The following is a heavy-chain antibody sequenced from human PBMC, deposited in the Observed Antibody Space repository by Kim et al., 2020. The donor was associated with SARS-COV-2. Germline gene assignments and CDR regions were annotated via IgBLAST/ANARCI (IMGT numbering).Heavy chain of an antibody. CDR2: INPSGGST. Sequence: ASVKVSCKASGYTFTSYYMHWVRQAPGQGLEWMGIINPSGGSTSYAQKFQGRVTMTRDTSTSTVYMELSSLRSEDTAVYYCARDLPLWFGERAAFDIWGQGTMVTVSS. CDR1: GYTFTSYY. V-gene: IGHV1-46*01. D-gene: IGHD3-10*01. J-gene: IGHJ3*02. CDR3: ARDLPLWFGERAAFDI.